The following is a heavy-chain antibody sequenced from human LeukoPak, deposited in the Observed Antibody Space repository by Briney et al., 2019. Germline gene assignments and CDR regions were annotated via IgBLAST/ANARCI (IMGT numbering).Heavy chain of an antibody. Sequence: PGGSLRLSCAASGFTFSNYAMGWVRQAPGKGLEWVSGISGSDYAYYTDSVKGRFTISRDNSKNTLYLQMNTLRAEDTAVYYRAKGVRYLDWWILDYWGQGTLVPVSS. V-gene: IGHV3-23*01. CDR3: AKGVRYLDWWILDY. CDR1: GFTFSNYA. CDR2: ISGSDYA. J-gene: IGHJ4*02. D-gene: IGHD3-9*01.